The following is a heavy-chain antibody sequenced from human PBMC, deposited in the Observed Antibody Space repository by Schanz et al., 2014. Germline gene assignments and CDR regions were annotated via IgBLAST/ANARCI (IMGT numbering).Heavy chain of an antibody. J-gene: IGHJ4*02. V-gene: IGHV1-69*04. Sequence: QVQLVQSGAEVKKPGASVKVSCKASGYTFTSHGISWVRQAPGQGLEWMGRIIPIHGIVNYAQRFQDRVRITADKSTSTAYMDLRCLRSDDTAVYYCARDQSPYTNSSDVRYFDYWGQGSLVTVSS. CDR2: IIPIHGIV. D-gene: IGHD6-6*01. CDR3: ARDQSPYTNSSDVRYFDY. CDR1: GYTFTSHG.